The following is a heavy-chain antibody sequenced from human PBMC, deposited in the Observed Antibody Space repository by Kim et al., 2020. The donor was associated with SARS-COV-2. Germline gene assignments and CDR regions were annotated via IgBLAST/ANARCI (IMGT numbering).Heavy chain of an antibody. V-gene: IGHV4-59*08. D-gene: IGHD3-9*01. CDR3: ARRGEDILTGYSWNWFDP. CDR2: IYYSGST. J-gene: IGHJ5*02. Sequence: SETLSLTCTVSGGSISSYYWSWIRQPPGKGLEWIGYIYYSGSTNYNPSLKSRVTISVDTSKNQFSLKLSSVTAADTAVYYCARRGEDILTGYSWNWFDPWGQGTLVTVSS. CDR1: GGSISSYY.